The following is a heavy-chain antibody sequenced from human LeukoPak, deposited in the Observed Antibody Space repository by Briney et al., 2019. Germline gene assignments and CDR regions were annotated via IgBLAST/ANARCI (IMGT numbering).Heavy chain of an antibody. CDR3: ARVKVTESGDAFDI. J-gene: IGHJ3*02. CDR2: IYYSGST. Sequence: PSETLSLTCTVSGGSISSYYWSWIRQPPGKGLEWIGYIYYSGSTNYNPSLKSRVTISVDTSKNQFSLKLSSVTAADTAVYYCARVKVTESGDAFDIWGQGTMVTVSS. CDR1: GGSISSYY. V-gene: IGHV4-59*01. D-gene: IGHD2-21*02.